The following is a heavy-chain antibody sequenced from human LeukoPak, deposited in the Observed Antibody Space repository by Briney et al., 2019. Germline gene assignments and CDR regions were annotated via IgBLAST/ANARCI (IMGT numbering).Heavy chain of an antibody. CDR1: GYTINSYA. D-gene: IGHD3-22*01. J-gene: IGHJ4*02. CDR2: INTNTGNP. V-gene: IGHV7-4-1*02. Sequence: GASVKVSCKASGYTINSYAMNWVRQAPGQGLEWMAWINTNTGNPTYAQGFTGRFVFSLDTSVSTAYLQISSLKAEDTAVYYCARAWAPTYYYDSSGYYYFDYWGQGTLVTVSS. CDR3: ARAWAPTYYYDSSGYYYFDY.